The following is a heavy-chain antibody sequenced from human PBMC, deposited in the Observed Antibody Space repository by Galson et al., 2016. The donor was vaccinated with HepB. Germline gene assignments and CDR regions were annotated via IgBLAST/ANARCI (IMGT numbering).Heavy chain of an antibody. J-gene: IGHJ4*02. CDR3: TRASYTGTLSGY. V-gene: IGHV3-74*01. CDR2: INTDGSST. Sequence: SLRLSCAASGFTFSNYWMHWVRQAPGKGLVWVSRINTDGSSTTYADSVKGRFTISRDSAKNTLYLLMNSLRADDTAVYYCTRASYTGTLSGYWGQGTLVTVSS. D-gene: IGHD1-26*01. CDR1: GFTFSNYW.